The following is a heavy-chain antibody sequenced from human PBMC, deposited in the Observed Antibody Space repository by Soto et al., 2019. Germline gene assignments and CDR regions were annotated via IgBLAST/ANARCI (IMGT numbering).Heavy chain of an antibody. CDR3: AKDLDRGYCLSGSCISPPAIDY. Sequence: AGGSLRLSCAVSGFTFADYAMHWVRQVPEKGLEWVSGINWNSGTIAYADSVKGRFTVSRDNAKSSLYLQMSSLRPEDTDLYYCAKDLDRGYCLSGSCISPPAIDYWGQGTLVTASS. CDR2: INWNSGTI. D-gene: IGHD2-15*01. J-gene: IGHJ4*02. CDR1: GFTFADYA. V-gene: IGHV3-9*01.